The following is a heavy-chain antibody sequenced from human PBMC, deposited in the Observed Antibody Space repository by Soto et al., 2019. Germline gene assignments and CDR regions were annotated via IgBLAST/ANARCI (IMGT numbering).Heavy chain of an antibody. CDR2: IWYDGSNK. D-gene: IGHD1-1*01. V-gene: IGHV3-33*01. CDR3: AGAESLDPTGTTWAFDY. Sequence: QVQLVESGGGVVQPGRSLRLSCAASGFTFSSYGMHWVRQAPGKGLEWVAVIWYDGSNKYYADSVKGRFTISRDNSKNTLYLQMNSLRAEDTAVYYCAGAESLDPTGTTWAFDYWGQGTLVTVSS. CDR1: GFTFSSYG. J-gene: IGHJ4*02.